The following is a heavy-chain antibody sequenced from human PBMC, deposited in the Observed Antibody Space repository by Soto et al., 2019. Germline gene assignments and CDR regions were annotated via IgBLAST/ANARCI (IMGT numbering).Heavy chain of an antibody. Sequence: QVQLVQSGAEVKKPGASVTVSCKASGYTFTSYGITWVRQAPGQGLEWMGWITTYNGNTNYAQKLQGRVTMTTDTSTTTAYLELRSLRSDDTAVYFCARGSDSGYLFDFWGQGTRVTVSS. J-gene: IGHJ4*02. V-gene: IGHV1-18*01. CDR1: GYTFTSYG. D-gene: IGHD3-22*01. CDR2: ITTYNGNT. CDR3: ARGSDSGYLFDF.